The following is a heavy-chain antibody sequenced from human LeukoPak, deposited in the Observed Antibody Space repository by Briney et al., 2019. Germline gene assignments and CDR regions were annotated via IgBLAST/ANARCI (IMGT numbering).Heavy chain of an antibody. J-gene: IGHJ4*02. CDR3: ARGGYSGYDLSFDY. V-gene: IGHV3-7*01. CDR2: IKQDGSEK. D-gene: IGHD5-12*01. CDR1: GFTFSSYW. Sequence: PGGSLRLSCAASGFTFSSYWMSWVRQAPGKGLEWVANIKQDGSEKYYVDSVKGRFTISRDNAKNSLYLQMNSLRAEDTAVYYCARGGYSGYDLSFDYWGQGTLVTASS.